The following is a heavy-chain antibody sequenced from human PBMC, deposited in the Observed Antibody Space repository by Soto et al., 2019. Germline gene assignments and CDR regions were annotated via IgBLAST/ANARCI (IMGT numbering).Heavy chain of an antibody. CDR2: ISAYNGNT. CDR1: GYTFTSYG. Sequence: ASVKVSCKASGYTFTSYGISWVRQAPGQGLEWMGWISAYNGNTNYAQKLQGRVTMTTDTSTSTAYKELRSLRSDDTAVYYCAVQPYCSGGSCYGSWFDPWGQGTLVTVSS. V-gene: IGHV1-18*01. J-gene: IGHJ5*02. CDR3: AVQPYCSGGSCYGSWFDP. D-gene: IGHD2-15*01.